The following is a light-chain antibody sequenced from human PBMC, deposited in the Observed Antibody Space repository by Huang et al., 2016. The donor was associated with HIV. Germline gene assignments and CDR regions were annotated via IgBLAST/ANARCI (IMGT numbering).Light chain of an antibody. V-gene: IGKV3-11*01. CDR3: QQRSSWPLT. CDR2: DTS. Sequence: EIVLTQSPATLSLSPGDRATLSCRASQGVTGYLSWYQQKPGQAPRLFIYDTSNRATGIPARFSGSGSGTDFTLTISSLEPEDFAVYYCQQRSSWPLTVGGGTKVEIK. CDR1: QGVTGY. J-gene: IGKJ4*01.